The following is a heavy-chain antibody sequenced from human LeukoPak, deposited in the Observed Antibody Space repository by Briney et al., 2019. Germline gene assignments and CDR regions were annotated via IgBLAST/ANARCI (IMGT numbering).Heavy chain of an antibody. CDR2: IYYSGST. CDR3: ARDLSRVAGTLDY. D-gene: IGHD6-19*01. CDR1: GGSIGSGDYY. J-gene: IGHJ4*02. V-gene: IGHV4-30-4*08. Sequence: SETLSLTCTVSGGSIGSGDYYWSWIRQPPGKGLEWIGYIYYSGSTYYNPSLKSRVTISVDTSKNQFSLKLSSVTAADTAVYYCARDLSRVAGTLDYWGQGTLVTASS.